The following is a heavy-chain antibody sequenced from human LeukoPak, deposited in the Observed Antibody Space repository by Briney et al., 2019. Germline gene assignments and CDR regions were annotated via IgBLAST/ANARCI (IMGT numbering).Heavy chain of an antibody. CDR3: ATDLSGYDSRPGY. J-gene: IGHJ4*02. CDR1: GNNLNELS. D-gene: IGHD5-12*01. Sequence: GASVKVSCKVSGNNLNELSMHWVRQAPGKGLDWMGGFDPEDGETIYAQKFQGRVTMTEDTSTDTAYMELSSLRSEDTAVYYCATDLSGYDSRPGYWGQGTLVTVSS. CDR2: FDPEDGET. V-gene: IGHV1-24*01.